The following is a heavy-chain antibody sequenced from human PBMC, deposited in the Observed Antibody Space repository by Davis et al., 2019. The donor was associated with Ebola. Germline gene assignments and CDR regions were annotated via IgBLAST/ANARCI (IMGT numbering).Heavy chain of an antibody. CDR2: ISRGGDIM. Sequence: GESLKISCAGSGFTFSNYEINWVRQAPGKGLEWVSKISRGGDIMDYADSVKGRFTISRDSAKNSVYLQMNSLRAEDTAFYYCARAFDNWGQGTLVTVSS. J-gene: IGHJ4*02. CDR3: ARAFDN. CDR1: GFTFSNYE. V-gene: IGHV3-48*03.